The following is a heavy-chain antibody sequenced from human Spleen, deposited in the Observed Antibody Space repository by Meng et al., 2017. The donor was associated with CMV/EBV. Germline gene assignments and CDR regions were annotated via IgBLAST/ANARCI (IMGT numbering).Heavy chain of an antibody. CDR3: ATPRYCTRSTCSYFDH. Sequence: SGYTFTACYLHWVRQAPGQGLEWMGWIDPNSGDTKYAQKFHSRVALNRDTSINTAYMVLTRLTSDDSAIYYCATPRYCTRSTCSYFDHWGQGTLVTVSS. CDR1: GYTFTACY. V-gene: IGHV1-2*02. D-gene: IGHD2-8*01. CDR2: IDPNSGDT. J-gene: IGHJ4*02.